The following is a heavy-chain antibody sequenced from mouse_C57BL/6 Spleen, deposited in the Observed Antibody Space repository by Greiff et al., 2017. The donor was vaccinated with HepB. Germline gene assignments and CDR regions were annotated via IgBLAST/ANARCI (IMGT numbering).Heavy chain of an antibody. V-gene: IGHV1-53*01. J-gene: IGHJ3*01. D-gene: IGHD2-5*01. CDR1: GYTFTSYW. CDR2: INPSNGGT. CDR3: AREDSNYAWFAY. Sequence: QVQLQQPGTELVKPGASVKLSCKASGYTFTSYWIHWVKQRPGQGLEWIGNINPSNGGTNYNEKFKSKATLTVDKSSSTAYMQLSSLTSEDSAVYYCAREDSNYAWFAYWGQGTLVTVSA.